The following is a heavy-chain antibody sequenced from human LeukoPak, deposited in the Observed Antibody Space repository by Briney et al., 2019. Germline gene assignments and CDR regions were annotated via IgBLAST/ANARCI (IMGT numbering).Heavy chain of an antibody. CDR3: ARLVEGAHTYVLPY. Sequence: GASLQTSGKCSGYIFTSYWIGWGRQLPGEGVEGMGIFYPCYSDSIYSPSFQGQVNISAGKSISTAYLQWSSLRASDTAMYFCARLVEGAHTYVLPYWGRGALVSVSS. CDR1: GYIFTSYW. V-gene: IGHV5-51*01. D-gene: IGHD5-18*01. J-gene: IGHJ4*02. CDR2: FYPCYSDS.